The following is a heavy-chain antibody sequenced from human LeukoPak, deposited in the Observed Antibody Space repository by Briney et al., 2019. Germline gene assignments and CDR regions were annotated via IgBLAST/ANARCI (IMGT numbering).Heavy chain of an antibody. D-gene: IGHD3-22*01. Sequence: GRSLRLSCAASGFTFSSYGMHWVRQAPGKGLEWVAVISYDGSNKYYADSVKGRFTISRDNSKNSLYLQMNSLRAEDTAVYYCARDTRKDALTRITMIVVGMDAFDIWGQGTMVTVSS. J-gene: IGHJ3*02. CDR3: ARDTRKDALTRITMIVVGMDAFDI. CDR1: GFTFSSYG. V-gene: IGHV3-30*03. CDR2: ISYDGSNK.